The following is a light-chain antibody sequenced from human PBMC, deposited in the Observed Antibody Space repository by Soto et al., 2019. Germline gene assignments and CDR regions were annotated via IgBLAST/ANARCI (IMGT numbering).Light chain of an antibody. Sequence: QSVLDQPASGAGSPGPSITIPCTGASNALGDYNYVSWYQQHPGKAPKLMIYDVSSRPSGVSDRFSGSKSGNTASLTISGLQAEDEADYYCTSYTTTGTYVFATGTKVTVL. CDR1: SNALGDYNY. CDR2: DVS. V-gene: IGLV2-14*03. CDR3: TSYTTTGTYV. J-gene: IGLJ1*01.